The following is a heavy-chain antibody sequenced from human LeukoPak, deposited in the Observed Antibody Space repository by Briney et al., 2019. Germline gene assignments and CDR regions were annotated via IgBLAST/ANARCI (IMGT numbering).Heavy chain of an antibody. CDR1: GFTFSSYS. J-gene: IGHJ4*02. CDR2: ISSSSSTI. CDR3: ARVVWFGELSSFDY. V-gene: IGHV3-48*01. Sequence: GGSLRLSCAASGFTFSSYSMNWVRQAPGKGLEWVSYISSSSSTIYYADSVKGRFTISRDNAKNSLYLQMNSLRAEDTAVYYCARVVWFGELSSFDYWGQGTLVTVSS. D-gene: IGHD3-10*01.